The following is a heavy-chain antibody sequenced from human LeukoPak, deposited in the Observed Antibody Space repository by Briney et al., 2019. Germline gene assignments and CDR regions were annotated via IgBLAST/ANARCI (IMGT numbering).Heavy chain of an antibody. V-gene: IGHV4-61*02. J-gene: IGHJ5*02. CDR2: IYTSGST. Sequence: SETLSLTCTVSGGSISSGSYYWSWIQQPAGKGLEWIGRIYTSGSTNYSPSLKSRVTISVDTSKNQFSLKLSSVTAADTAVYYCASISIAARGWFDPWGQGTLVTVSS. CDR1: GGSISSGSYY. CDR3: ASISIAARGWFDP. D-gene: IGHD6-13*01.